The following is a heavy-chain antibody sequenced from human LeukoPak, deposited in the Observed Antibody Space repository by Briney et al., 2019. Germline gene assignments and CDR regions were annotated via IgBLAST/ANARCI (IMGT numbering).Heavy chain of an antibody. D-gene: IGHD3-22*01. CDR1: GYTFTSYG. Sequence: ASVKVSCKASGYTFTSYGISWVRQAPGQGLEWMGWISAYNGNTNYAQKLQGRVTMTTDTSTSTAYMELSSLRSEDTAVYYCARDYYDSSGVPYYFDYWGQGTLVTVSS. J-gene: IGHJ4*02. CDR2: ISAYNGNT. CDR3: ARDYYDSSGVPYYFDY. V-gene: IGHV1-18*01.